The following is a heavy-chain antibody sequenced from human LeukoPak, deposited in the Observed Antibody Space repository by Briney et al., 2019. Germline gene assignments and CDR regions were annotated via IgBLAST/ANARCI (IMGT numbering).Heavy chain of an antibody. J-gene: IGHJ5*02. D-gene: IGHD4-17*01. CDR2: INGAGNSS. V-gene: IGHV3-23*01. CDR3: AKRGLRGNWFHP. Sequence: PGGSLRLSCAASGFTFNLYAMNWVRQAPEKVLEWVSSINGAGNSSYYADSLRGRFTVSRDNSKNTLYLQMNSLRAEDTAVYYCAKRGLRGNWFHPWGPGTLVTVSS. CDR1: GFTFNLYA.